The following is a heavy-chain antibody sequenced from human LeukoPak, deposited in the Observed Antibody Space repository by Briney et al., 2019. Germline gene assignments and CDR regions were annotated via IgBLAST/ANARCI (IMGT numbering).Heavy chain of an antibody. Sequence: SETLSLTCTVSGGSISSSSYYWGWIRQPPGKGLEWIGSIYYSGSTYYNPSLKSRVTISVDTSKNQFSLKLSSVTAADTAAYYCARIDHGTGDYWGQGTLVTVSS. J-gene: IGHJ4*02. V-gene: IGHV4-39*01. D-gene: IGHD1-14*01. CDR3: ARIDHGTGDY. CDR2: IYYSGST. CDR1: GGSISSSSYY.